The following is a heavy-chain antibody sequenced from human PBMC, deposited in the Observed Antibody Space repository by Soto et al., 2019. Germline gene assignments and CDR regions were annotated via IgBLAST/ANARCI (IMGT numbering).Heavy chain of an antibody. V-gene: IGHV5-51*01. Sequence: PGESLKISCKGSGYSFTSYWIGWVRQMPGKGLEWMGIIYPGDSDTRYSPSFQGQVTISADKSISTAYLQWSSLKASDTAMYYCARQDRYYYDSSGHVVDFDIWGQGTMVTVSS. J-gene: IGHJ3*02. CDR2: IYPGDSDT. CDR3: ARQDRYYYDSSGHVVDFDI. CDR1: GYSFTSYW. D-gene: IGHD3-22*01.